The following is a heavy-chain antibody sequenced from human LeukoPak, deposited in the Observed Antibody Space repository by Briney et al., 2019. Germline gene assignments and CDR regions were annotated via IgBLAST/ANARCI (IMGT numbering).Heavy chain of an antibody. V-gene: IGHV4-61*02. Sequence: PSETLSLTCTVSGGSISSSSYYWSWIRQPAGKGLEWIGRIYTSGSTNYNPSLKSRVTMSVDTSKNQFPLKLSSVTAADTAVYYCARNIRWGGFDPWGQGTLVTVSS. CDR2: IYTSGST. D-gene: IGHD2/OR15-2a*01. CDR3: ARNIRWGGFDP. CDR1: GGSISSSSYY. J-gene: IGHJ5*02.